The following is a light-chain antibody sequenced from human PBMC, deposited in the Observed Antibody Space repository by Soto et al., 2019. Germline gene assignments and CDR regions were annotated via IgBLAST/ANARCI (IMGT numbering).Light chain of an antibody. CDR2: RNN. J-gene: IGLJ3*02. CDR3: AAWDDSLSGPG. CDR1: SSNIGSNY. V-gene: IGLV1-47*01. Sequence: QSVLTQPPSASGTTGQRVTISCSGSSSNIGSNYVYWYQQHPRTAPKLLIYRNNQRPSGVPDRSSGYKSGTSASLAISGLRSEDEADYYCAAWDDSLSGPGFGGGTKLTVL.